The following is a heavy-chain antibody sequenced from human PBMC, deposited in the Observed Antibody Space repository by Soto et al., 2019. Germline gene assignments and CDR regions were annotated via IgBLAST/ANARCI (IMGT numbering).Heavy chain of an antibody. J-gene: IGHJ4*02. Sequence: SGPTLVNPTQTLTLTCTFSGFSLSTSGVGVGWIRQPPGKALEWLTFIYWDDDKRNSTFLKSRLTITKDTSKNQVVLTMTNMDPVDTATYFCAHLVGPGISYHFDSWGQGTLVTVSS. CDR3: AHLVGPGISYHFDS. CDR1: GFSLSTSGVG. V-gene: IGHV2-5*02. CDR2: IYWDDDK. D-gene: IGHD3-16*02.